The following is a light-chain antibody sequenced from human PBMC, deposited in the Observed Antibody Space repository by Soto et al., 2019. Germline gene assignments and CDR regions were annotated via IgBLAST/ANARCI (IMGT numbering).Light chain of an antibody. J-gene: IGKJ5*01. CDR3: QQSETYPLT. CDR1: QGISSA. CDR2: DAS. Sequence: AIQLTQSPSSLSASVGDSVTITCRASQGISSALAWYQQTPGRPPKLLIYDASTLMSGVPSRFSSSGSGTEFTLTISSLQPGDFATYYCQQSETYPLTFGQGTRLEIK. V-gene: IGKV1-13*02.